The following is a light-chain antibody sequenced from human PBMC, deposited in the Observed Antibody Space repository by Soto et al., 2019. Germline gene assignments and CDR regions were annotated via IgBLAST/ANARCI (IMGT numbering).Light chain of an antibody. CDR1: QSISSY. CDR3: QQSYSTPYT. CDR2: AAS. V-gene: IGKV1-39*01. J-gene: IGKJ2*01. Sequence: DIQMTQSPSSLSASVGDRVTITCRASQSISSYLNWYQQKPGKAPKLLIYAASSLQSGVPSRFSGSGSGTDFTLTSSSLQPEDFATYYCQQSYSTPYTFGQWTKLEIK.